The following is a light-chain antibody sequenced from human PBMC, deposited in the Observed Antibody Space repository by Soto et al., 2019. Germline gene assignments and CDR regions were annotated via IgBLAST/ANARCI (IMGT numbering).Light chain of an antibody. CDR3: QQYGRFPLT. V-gene: IGKV3-20*01. J-gene: IGKJ4*01. Sequence: EIVLTQSPGTLSLSPGERATLSCRAGQSVSSGYFAWYQQKPGQAPRLLIYGASSRATGIPDRFSGSGSGTDFTLTISRLEPEDVAVYYCQQYGRFPLTFGGGTKVEIK. CDR2: GAS. CDR1: QSVSSGY.